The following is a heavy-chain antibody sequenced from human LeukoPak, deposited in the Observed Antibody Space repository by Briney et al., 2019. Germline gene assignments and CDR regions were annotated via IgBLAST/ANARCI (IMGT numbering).Heavy chain of an antibody. D-gene: IGHD4-23*01. V-gene: IGHV1-69*13. J-gene: IGHJ6*02. Sequence: GASVKVSCKASGGTFSSYAISWVRQAPGQGLEWMGGIIPIFGTANYAQKFQGRVTITADESTSTAYIELSSLRSEDTAVYYCARPVAPYYYYGMDVWGQGTTVTVSS. CDR1: GGTFSSYA. CDR2: IIPIFGTA. CDR3: ARPVAPYYYYGMDV.